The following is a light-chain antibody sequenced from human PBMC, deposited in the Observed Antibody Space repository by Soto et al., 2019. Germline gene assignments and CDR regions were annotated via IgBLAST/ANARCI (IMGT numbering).Light chain of an antibody. CDR1: SSDVGGYNY. J-gene: IGLJ2*01. V-gene: IGLV2-14*01. Sequence: QPVLTQPPSVSGSPVQTITISCTGTSSDVGGYNYVSWYQQPPGKAPTLMIYEVSHRPSGVSNCFSGSTSGNTASLTISGLQAEDEADYYCSSYTTISTVIFGGGTKLTVL. CDR2: EVS. CDR3: SSYTTISTVI.